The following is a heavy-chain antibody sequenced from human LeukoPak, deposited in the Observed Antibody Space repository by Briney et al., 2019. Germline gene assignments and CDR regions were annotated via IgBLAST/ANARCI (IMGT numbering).Heavy chain of an antibody. V-gene: IGHV1-46*01. CDR3: ARSLYDILTGYQANYFDY. CDR2: INASGGST. D-gene: IGHD3-9*01. Sequence: ASVKVSCKASGYTFTRYYMHWVRQAPGQGLEWMGIINASGGSTSYAQKFQGRVTMTRDTSTSTVYMELSSLRSEDTAVYYCARSLYDILTGYQANYFDYWGQGTLVTVSS. J-gene: IGHJ4*02. CDR1: GYTFTRYY.